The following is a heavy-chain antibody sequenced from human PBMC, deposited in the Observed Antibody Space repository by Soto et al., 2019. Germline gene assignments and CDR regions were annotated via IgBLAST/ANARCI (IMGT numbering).Heavy chain of an antibody. CDR1: GGTFSSYA. V-gene: IGHV1-69*13. Sequence: ASVKVSCKASGGTFSSYAISWVRQAPGQGLEWMGGIIPIFGTANYAQKFQGRVTITADESTSTAYMELSSLRSEDTAVYYCAREGSLDTAMVIYYFDYWGQGTLVTVSS. D-gene: IGHD5-18*01. CDR2: IIPIFGTA. J-gene: IGHJ4*02. CDR3: AREGSLDTAMVIYYFDY.